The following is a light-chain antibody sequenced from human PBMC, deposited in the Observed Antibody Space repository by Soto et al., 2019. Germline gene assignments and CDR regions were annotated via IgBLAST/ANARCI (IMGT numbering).Light chain of an antibody. J-gene: IGLJ2*01. CDR2: TNN. V-gene: IGLV1-44*01. CDR3: VAWDDSLNGYVV. Sequence: QSVLTQPPSASGTPGQRVTISCSGSSSNIESNTVNWYQQLPGTAPKLVIYTNNQRPSGVPDRFSGSKSGTSASLAISGLQSEDEADYYCVAWDDSLNGYVVFGGGTKLTVL. CDR1: SSNIESNT.